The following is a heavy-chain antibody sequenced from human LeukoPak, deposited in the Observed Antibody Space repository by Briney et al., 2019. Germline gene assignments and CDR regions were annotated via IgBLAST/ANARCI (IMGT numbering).Heavy chain of an antibody. CDR2: IYTSGST. V-gene: IGHV4-4*07. D-gene: IGHD4-17*01. Sequence: SETLSLTCAVYGGSFSGYYWSWIRQPAGKGLEWIGRIYTSGSTNYNPSLKSRVTMSVDTSKNQFSLKLSSVTAADTAVYYCAREMTTVTRIFDYWGQGTLVTVSS. CDR1: GGSFSGYY. CDR3: AREMTTVTRIFDY. J-gene: IGHJ4*02.